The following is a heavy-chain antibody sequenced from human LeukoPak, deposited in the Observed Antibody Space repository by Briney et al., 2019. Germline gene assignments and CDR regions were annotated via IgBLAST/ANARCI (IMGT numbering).Heavy chain of an antibody. CDR1: GGSISSYY. J-gene: IGHJ6*03. V-gene: IGHV4-4*07. D-gene: IGHD4-11*01. CDR3: ASALQSYYYYYMDV. Sequence: SETLSLTCTVSGGSISSYYWSWIRQPAGKGLEWIGRIYTSGSTNYNPSLKSRVTMSVGTSKNQFSLKLSSVTAADTAVYYCASALQSYYYYYMDVWGKGTTVTVSS. CDR2: IYTSGST.